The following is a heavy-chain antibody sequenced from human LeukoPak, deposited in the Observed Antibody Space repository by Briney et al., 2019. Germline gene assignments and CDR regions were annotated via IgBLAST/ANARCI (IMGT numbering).Heavy chain of an antibody. CDR3: AKVVPAAIVPDYYYYMDV. V-gene: IGHV3-33*06. CDR2: IWYDGSNK. J-gene: IGHJ6*03. Sequence: GGSLRLSCAASGFSFSNHGIHWVRQAPGKGLEWVSLIWYDGSNKYYADSVKGRFTISRDDSMHTVYLQMNSLRAEDTAVYYCAKVVPAAIVPDYYYYMDVWGKGTTVTVSS. CDR1: GFSFSNHG. D-gene: IGHD2-2*02.